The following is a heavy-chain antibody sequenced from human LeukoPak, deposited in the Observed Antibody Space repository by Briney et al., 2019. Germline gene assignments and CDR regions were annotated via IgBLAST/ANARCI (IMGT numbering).Heavy chain of an antibody. V-gene: IGHV4-34*01. CDR2: INHSGST. D-gene: IGHD4-11*01. Sequence: PSETLSLTCAVYGGSFSGYYWSWIRQPPEKGLEWIGEINHSGSTNYNPSLKSRVTISVDTSKNQLSLKLSSVTAADTAVYYCARGYPAATLTTPHWFDPWGQGTLVTVSS. J-gene: IGHJ5*02. CDR1: GGSFSGYY. CDR3: ARGYPAATLTTPHWFDP.